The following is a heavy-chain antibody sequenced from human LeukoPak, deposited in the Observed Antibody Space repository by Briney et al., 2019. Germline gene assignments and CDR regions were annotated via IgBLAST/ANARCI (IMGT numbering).Heavy chain of an antibody. D-gene: IGHD1-26*01. Sequence: GGSLRPSCAASGFTFNNYAMSWVRQAPGKGLEWVSGISGSGGRTFYADSVKGRFSISRDNSKNTLYLQMNGLRAEDTAVYYCGKAPPYSGSYSVDYWGQGTLVTVSS. V-gene: IGHV3-23*01. CDR1: GFTFNNYA. CDR2: ISGSGGRT. CDR3: GKAPPYSGSYSVDY. J-gene: IGHJ4*02.